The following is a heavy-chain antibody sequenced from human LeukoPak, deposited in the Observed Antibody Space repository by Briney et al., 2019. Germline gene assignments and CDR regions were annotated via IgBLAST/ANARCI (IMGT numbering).Heavy chain of an antibody. CDR1: GYTVISCY. D-gene: IGHD3-3*01. J-gene: IGHJ5*02. V-gene: IGHV1-46*01. CDR2: INPTGGST. Sequence: VSVKVSCKASGYTVISCYMHWVRPPPGQGLEWMGIINPTGGSTSYAQKFQGRLTMTRDTSTSTVYMELSSLRSEDTAVYYCASARSGYRINWFDPWGQGTLVTVSS. CDR3: ASARSGYRINWFDP.